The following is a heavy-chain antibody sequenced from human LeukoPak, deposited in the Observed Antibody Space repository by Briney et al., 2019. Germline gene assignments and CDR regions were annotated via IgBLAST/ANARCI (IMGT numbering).Heavy chain of an antibody. Sequence: SETLSLTCTVSGGSISSYYCTWIRQSAGKGLEWIGRIHSSGSTNFNPSLRSRVTMSADTSKHQFSLWLTSVTAADTALYYCARGIATITQDSFDVWGLGTMVTVSS. J-gene: IGHJ3*01. CDR3: ARGIATITQDSFDV. V-gene: IGHV4-4*07. CDR2: IHSSGST. D-gene: IGHD1-26*01. CDR1: GGSISSYY.